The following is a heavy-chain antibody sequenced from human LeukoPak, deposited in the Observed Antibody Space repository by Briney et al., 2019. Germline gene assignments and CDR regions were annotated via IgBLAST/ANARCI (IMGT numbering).Heavy chain of an antibody. Sequence: ASVKVSCKASGYTFTGYYMHWVRQAPGQGLEWMGWINPNSGGTNYAQKFQGRVTMTRDTSISTAYMELGRLRSDDTAVYYCARSYIVLMVYGWFDPWGQGTLVTVSS. V-gene: IGHV1-2*02. CDR3: ARSYIVLMVYGWFDP. CDR1: GYTFTGYY. CDR2: INPNSGGT. D-gene: IGHD2-8*01. J-gene: IGHJ5*02.